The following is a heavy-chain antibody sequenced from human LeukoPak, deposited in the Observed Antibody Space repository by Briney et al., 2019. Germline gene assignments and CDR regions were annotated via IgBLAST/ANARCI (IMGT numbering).Heavy chain of an antibody. Sequence: ASVKVSCKASGYTFTYYAMHWVRQAPGQRLEWMGWINTGNGNTKYSQNFQGRVAITRDTSASTGYMELSSLRSEDTAVYYCARPAGRLGSSVLPPDYWGQGTLVTVSS. J-gene: IGHJ4*02. V-gene: IGHV1-3*04. CDR1: GYTFTYYA. CDR3: ARPAGRLGSSVLPPDY. D-gene: IGHD6-13*01. CDR2: INTGNGNT.